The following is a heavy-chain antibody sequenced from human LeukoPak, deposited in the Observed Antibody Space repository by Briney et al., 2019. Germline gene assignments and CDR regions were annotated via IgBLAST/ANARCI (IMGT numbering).Heavy chain of an antibody. CDR2: IYYSGST. CDR3: ARGSSYSGSYRYYYYYMDV. Sequence: SETLSLTCTVPGGSISSYYWSWIRQPPGKGLEWSGYIYYSGSTNYNPSLKSRVTISVDTSKNQFSLKLSSVTAADTAVYYCARGSSYSGSYRYYYYYMDVWGKGTTVTVSS. V-gene: IGHV4-59*01. CDR1: GGSISSYY. J-gene: IGHJ6*03. D-gene: IGHD1-26*01.